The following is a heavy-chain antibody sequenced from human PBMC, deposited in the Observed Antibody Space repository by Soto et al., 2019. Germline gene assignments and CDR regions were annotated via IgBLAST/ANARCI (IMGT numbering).Heavy chain of an antibody. J-gene: IGHJ6*02. D-gene: IGHD4-17*01. CDR1: GFTFSSYA. CDR2: ISGSGGST. Sequence: GVLRLSCAASGFTFSSYAMSWVRQAPGKGLEWVSAISGSGGSTYYADSVKGRFTISRDNSKNTLYLQMNSLRAEDTAVYYCAKAGEVTTSMVRCMDVWGRGTTVTGSS. CDR3: AKAGEVTTSMVRCMDV. V-gene: IGHV3-23*01.